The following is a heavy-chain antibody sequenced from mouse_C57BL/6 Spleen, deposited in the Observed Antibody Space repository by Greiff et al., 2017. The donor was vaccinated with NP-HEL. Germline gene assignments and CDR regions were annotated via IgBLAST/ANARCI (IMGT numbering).Heavy chain of an antibody. CDR1: GYTFTSYW. Sequence: QVQLQQPGTELVKPGASVKLSCKASGYTFTSYWMHWVKQRPGQGLEWIGNINPSNGGTNYNEKFKSKATLTVDKSSSTAYMQLSSRTSEDSAVYYCARNYYGSSYWYFDVWGTGTTVTVSS. CDR2: INPSNGGT. D-gene: IGHD1-1*01. CDR3: ARNYYGSSYWYFDV. V-gene: IGHV1-53*01. J-gene: IGHJ1*03.